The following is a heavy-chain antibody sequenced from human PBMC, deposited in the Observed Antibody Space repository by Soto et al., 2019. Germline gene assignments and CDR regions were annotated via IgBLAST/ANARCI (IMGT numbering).Heavy chain of an antibody. V-gene: IGHV1-69*04. J-gene: IGHJ5*02. CDR3: AREMAATNWFDP. Sequence: SVKVSCKASGGTFSSYTISWVRQAPGQGLEWMGRIIPILGIANYAQKFQGRVTITADKSTSTAYMELSSLRSEDTAVYYCAREMAATNWFDPWGQGTLVTVSS. CDR1: GGTFSSYT. CDR2: IIPILGIA. D-gene: IGHD2-15*01.